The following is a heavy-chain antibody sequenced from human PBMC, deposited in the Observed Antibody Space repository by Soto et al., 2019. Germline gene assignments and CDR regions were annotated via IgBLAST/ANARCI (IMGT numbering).Heavy chain of an antibody. D-gene: IGHD3-10*01. CDR1: GFNLTSYS. V-gene: IGHV3-48*02. CDR3: ARVSNRGSFYYNAMDV. J-gene: IGHJ6*02. Sequence: EVQLVESGGGLVQPGGSLRLSCAASGFNLTSYSMNWVRQAPGKGLEWISYISGSSSAIYYADSVKGRFTISRDNAKNSLYLQINSLRDEDTAVFYCARVSNRGSFYYNAMDVWGQGTTVTVSS. CDR2: ISGSSSAI.